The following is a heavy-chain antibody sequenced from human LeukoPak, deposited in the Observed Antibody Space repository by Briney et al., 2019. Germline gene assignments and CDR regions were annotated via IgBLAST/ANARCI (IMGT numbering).Heavy chain of an antibody. V-gene: IGHV1-24*01. J-gene: IGHJ4*02. Sequence: ASVKVSCKVSGYTLTELSMHWVRQAPGKGLEWMGGFDPEDGETIYAQKFQGRVTMTEGTSTDTAYMELSSLRSEDTAVYYCARGGGGYSGYDPTFDYWGQGTLVTVSS. D-gene: IGHD5-12*01. CDR3: ARGGGGYSGYDPTFDY. CDR2: FDPEDGET. CDR1: GYTLTELS.